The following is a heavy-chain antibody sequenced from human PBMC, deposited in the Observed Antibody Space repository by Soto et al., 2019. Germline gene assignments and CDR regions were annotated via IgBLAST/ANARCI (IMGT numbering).Heavy chain of an antibody. CDR1: GYTFTSYD. CDR2: MNPNSGNT. D-gene: IGHD3-10*01. Sequence: QVQLVQSGAEVKKPGASVKVSCKASGYTFTSYDINWVRQATGQGLEWMGWMNPNSGNTGYAQKFQGRVTMTRNTSISTAYMELSSLRSEDTAVYYCARVRVTMGRGVIITGGWFDPWGQGTLVTVSS. CDR3: ARVRVTMGRGVIITGGWFDP. J-gene: IGHJ5*02. V-gene: IGHV1-8*01.